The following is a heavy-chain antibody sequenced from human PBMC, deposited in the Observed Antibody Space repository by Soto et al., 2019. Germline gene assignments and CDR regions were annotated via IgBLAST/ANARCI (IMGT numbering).Heavy chain of an antibody. CDR1: GFTFRSYT. CDR3: AKVAAAASPFIIMSPLIDC. V-gene: IGHV3-23*01. CDR2: TCASGGNT. J-gene: IGHJ4*02. D-gene: IGHD3-10*01. Sequence: RGSLRLSCAVSGFTFRSYTMSWVCQAPGKGLEWVSVTCASGGNTHYADSVKGRFTISRDNSENTLYLQMNSLRAEDTAVYYSAKVAAAASPFIIMSPLIDCWGQGTLVTVSS.